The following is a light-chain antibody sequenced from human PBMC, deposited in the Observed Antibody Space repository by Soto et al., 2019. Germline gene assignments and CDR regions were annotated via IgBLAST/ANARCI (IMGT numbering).Light chain of an antibody. CDR1: SSDVGNYNL. J-gene: IGLJ3*02. CDR3: CSYAPGSGWV. CDR2: EDN. Sequence: QSALTQPASVSGSPGQSITISCTGTSSDVGNYNLVSWYQRYLDKAPKLMIYEDNKRPSGVSNRFSGSKSGNTASLTISGLQAEDEADYYCCSYAPGSGWVFGGGTKLTVL. V-gene: IGLV2-23*01.